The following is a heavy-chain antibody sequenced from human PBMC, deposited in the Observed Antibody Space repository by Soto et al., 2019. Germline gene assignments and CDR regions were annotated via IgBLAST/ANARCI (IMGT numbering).Heavy chain of an antibody. CDR1: GGTFSGYV. Sequence: QLVQSGSEVKKPGSSVKVSCQASGGTFSGYVVTWVRPAPGQGLEWMGEFVPLFGTTNYAQRFSGRITITAEESTSTADMELRTLRSDDTAVYYCATHGLGVSSPPYFDNWGQGTLVTVSS. CDR2: FVPLFGTT. CDR3: ATHGLGVSSPPYFDN. J-gene: IGHJ4*02. V-gene: IGHV1-69*01. D-gene: IGHD3-16*01.